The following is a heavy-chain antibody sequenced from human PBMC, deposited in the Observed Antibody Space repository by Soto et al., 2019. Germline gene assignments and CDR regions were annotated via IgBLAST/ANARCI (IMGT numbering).Heavy chain of an antibody. CDR3: ARGRQLGIFDY. CDR1: NGSINNYY. Sequence: PSETLSLTCTVSNGSINNYYWTWIRQSPGKGLEWIGFVYYSGTTNYNPSLKSRVTISLHTSKSQFSLRLSSVTAADMAVYYCARGRQLGIFDYWGQGTLVTVSS. J-gene: IGHJ4*02. D-gene: IGHD7-27*01. V-gene: IGHV4-59*01. CDR2: VYYSGTT.